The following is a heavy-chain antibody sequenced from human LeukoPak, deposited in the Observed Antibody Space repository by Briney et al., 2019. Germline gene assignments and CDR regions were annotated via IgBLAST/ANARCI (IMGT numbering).Heavy chain of an antibody. J-gene: IGHJ5*02. CDR1: GYTFTGYY. CDR3: ARVGVGYCSGGSCYSETFDP. CDR2: INPNSGGT. V-gene: IGHV1-2*06. D-gene: IGHD2-15*01. Sequence: GASVKVSCKASGYTFTGYYMHWVRQAPGQGLEWMGRINPNSGGTNYAQKFQGRVTTTRDTSISTAYMELSRLRSDDTAVYYCARVGVGYCSGGSCYSETFDPWGQGTLVTVSS.